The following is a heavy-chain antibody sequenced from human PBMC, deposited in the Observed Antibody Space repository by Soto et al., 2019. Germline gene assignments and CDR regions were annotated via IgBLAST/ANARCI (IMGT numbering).Heavy chain of an antibody. J-gene: IGHJ4*02. D-gene: IGHD1-26*01. CDR3: ARGVTAGVDY. Sequence: ASVKVSCKASGYSFTSLDINWVRQTTGQGLEWMGWMQPSSGRTGYAQKFQGRVTMTRDTSINTAYMELSSLTSDDTAFYYCARGVTAGVDYWGQGTLVTSPQ. CDR1: GYSFTSLD. CDR2: MQPSSGRT. V-gene: IGHV1-8*01.